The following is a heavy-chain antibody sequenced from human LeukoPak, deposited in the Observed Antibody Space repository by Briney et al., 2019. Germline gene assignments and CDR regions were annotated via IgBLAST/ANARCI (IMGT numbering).Heavy chain of an antibody. CDR3: ARGLPYSSSPGAFDI. Sequence: SETLSLTCTVSGGSISSSSYYWSWIRQPAGKGLEWIGRIYTSGSTNYNPSLKSRVTISVDTSKNQFSLKLSSVTAADTAVYYCARGLPYSSSPGAFDIWGQGTMVTVSS. CDR1: GGSISSSSYY. D-gene: IGHD6-13*01. J-gene: IGHJ3*02. CDR2: IYTSGST. V-gene: IGHV4-61*02.